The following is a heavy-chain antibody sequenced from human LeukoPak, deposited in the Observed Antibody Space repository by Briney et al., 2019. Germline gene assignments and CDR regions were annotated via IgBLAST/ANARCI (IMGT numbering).Heavy chain of an antibody. Sequence: ASETLSLTCTVSGASISSSTSYWGWIRQPPGKGLEWIGNIYYSGSTNYNPSLKSRVTISVDTSKNQFSLKLSSVTAADTAVYYCARGRPGDYVYRNWFDPWGQGTLVTVSS. CDR2: IYYSGST. D-gene: IGHD4-17*01. CDR1: GASISSSTSY. J-gene: IGHJ5*02. CDR3: ARGRPGDYVYRNWFDP. V-gene: IGHV4-39*07.